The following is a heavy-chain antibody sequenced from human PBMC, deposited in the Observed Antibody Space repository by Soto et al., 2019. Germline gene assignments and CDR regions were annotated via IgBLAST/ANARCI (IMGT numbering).Heavy chain of an antibody. CDR2: ISSNGGST. J-gene: IGHJ5*02. Sequence: PGGSLRLSCSASGFTFSSYAMHWVRQAPGKGLEYVSAISSNGGSTYYADSVKGRFTISRDNAKKSLYLQMNSLRAEDTAVYYCARGYTGYCSGGTCYWFDPWGQGTLVTVSS. V-gene: IGHV3-64*04. CDR3: ARGYTGYCSGGTCYWFDP. CDR1: GFTFSSYA. D-gene: IGHD2-15*01.